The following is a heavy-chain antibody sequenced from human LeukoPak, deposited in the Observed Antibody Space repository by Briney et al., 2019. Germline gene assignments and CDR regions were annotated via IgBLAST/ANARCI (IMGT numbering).Heavy chain of an antibody. D-gene: IGHD2-15*01. J-gene: IGHJ4*02. CDR2: ISGSGGST. V-gene: IGHV3-23*01. Sequence: PGGSLRLSCAASGFTFSSYAMSWVRQAPGKGLEWVSAISGSGGSTYYADSVKGRFTISRDNSKNTLYLQMNSLRAEDTAVYYCAKDGRRRVVVYYFDYWGQGTLVTVSS. CDR1: GFTFSSYA. CDR3: AKDGRRRVVVYYFDY.